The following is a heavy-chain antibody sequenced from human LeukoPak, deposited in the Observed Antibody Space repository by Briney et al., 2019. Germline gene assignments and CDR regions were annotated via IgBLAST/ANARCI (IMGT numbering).Heavy chain of an antibody. J-gene: IGHJ4*02. V-gene: IGHV3-7*01. Sequence: GGSLRLSCVASDFTFSNYWMSWVRQAPGKGLEWVANIKQDGSEINYVDSVKGRFTISRDNAKNSLYLQMNSLRAEDTAVYYCARDRLGSCSSTSCYYFDYWGQGTLVTVSS. CDR2: IKQDGSEI. D-gene: IGHD2-2*01. CDR3: ARDRLGSCSSTSCYYFDY. CDR1: DFTFSNYW.